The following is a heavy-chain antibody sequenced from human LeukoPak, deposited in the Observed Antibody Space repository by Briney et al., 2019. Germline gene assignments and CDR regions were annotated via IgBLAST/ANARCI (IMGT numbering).Heavy chain of an antibody. V-gene: IGHV3-7*05. Sequence: GGSVRLSCAASGFTFSSYWMSWVRQAPGKGLEWVANIKQDGSEIYYVDSVKGRFTISRDNAKNSLYLQMNSLRAEDTAVYYCACPHISGSYKNFFDYWGQGTLVTVSS. CDR2: IKQDGSEI. J-gene: IGHJ4*02. CDR1: GFTFSSYW. CDR3: ACPHISGSYKNFFDY. D-gene: IGHD1-26*01.